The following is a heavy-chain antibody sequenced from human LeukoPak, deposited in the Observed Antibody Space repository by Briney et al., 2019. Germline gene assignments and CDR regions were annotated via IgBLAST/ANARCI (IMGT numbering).Heavy chain of an antibody. CDR3: APVGTYYFDY. D-gene: IGHD1-14*01. CDR1: GGTFSSYA. V-gene: IGHV1-69*04. CDR2: IIPILGIA. J-gene: IGHJ4*02. Sequence: ASVKVSCKASGGTFSSYAISWVRQAPGQGLEWMGRIIPILGIANYARKFQGRVTITADKSTSTAYMELSSLRSEDTAVYYCAPVGTYYFDYWGQGTLVTVSS.